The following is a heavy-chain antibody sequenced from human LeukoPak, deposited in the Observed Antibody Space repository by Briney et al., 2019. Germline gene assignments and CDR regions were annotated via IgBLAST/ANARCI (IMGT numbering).Heavy chain of an antibody. Sequence: PSETLSLTCAVYGGSFSGYYWSWIRQPPGKGLKWIGEINHSGSTNYNPSLKSRVTMAVDTSKTQFSLKLSSVTAADTAVYYCARDSGTTGEVKFDPWGQGTLVTVSA. J-gene: IGHJ5*02. CDR3: ARDSGTTGEVKFDP. D-gene: IGHD3-10*01. CDR1: GGSFSGYY. V-gene: IGHV4-34*01. CDR2: INHSGST.